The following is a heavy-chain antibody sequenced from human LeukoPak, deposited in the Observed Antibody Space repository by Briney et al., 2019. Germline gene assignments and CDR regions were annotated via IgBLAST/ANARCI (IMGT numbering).Heavy chain of an antibody. V-gene: IGHV3-48*03. Sequence: QPGGSLRLSCVGSGLTFSGFEMNWVRQAPGKRLEWVSHIRGDGTTKSYADSVKGRFTISRDNAKNSLYLQMNSLRAEDTAIYYCARRFRDWGQGTLVTVSS. CDR1: GLTFSGFE. CDR3: ARRFRD. D-gene: IGHD5-24*01. J-gene: IGHJ4*02. CDR2: IRGDGTTK.